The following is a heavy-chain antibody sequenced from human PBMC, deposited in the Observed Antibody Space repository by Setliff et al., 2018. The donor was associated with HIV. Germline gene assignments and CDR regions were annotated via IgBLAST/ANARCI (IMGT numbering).Heavy chain of an antibody. J-gene: IGHJ6*03. D-gene: IGHD6-13*01. Sequence: GGSLRLSCAASGFTFSSYAMSWVRQAPGKGLEWVSAISGSGGSTYYADSVKGRFTISRDNAKNSLYLQMNSLRAEDTAVYYCARVDGSSSWFYYYYYYMDVWGKGTTVTVSS. CDR2: ISGSGGST. CDR3: ARVDGSSSWFYYYYYYMDV. CDR1: GFTFSSYA. V-gene: IGHV3-23*01.